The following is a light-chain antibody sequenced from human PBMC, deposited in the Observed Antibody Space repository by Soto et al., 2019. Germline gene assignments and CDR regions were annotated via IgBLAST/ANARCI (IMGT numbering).Light chain of an antibody. CDR3: QHYNSYSEA. CDR1: QTISSW. Sequence: DIQMTQSPSTLSGSVGDRVTITCRASQTISSWLAWYQQKLGKAPKLLIYKASTLKSGVPSRFSGSGSGTEFTLTISRLQPDDFATYYCQHYNSYSEAFGQGTKVELK. J-gene: IGKJ1*01. CDR2: KAS. V-gene: IGKV1-5*03.